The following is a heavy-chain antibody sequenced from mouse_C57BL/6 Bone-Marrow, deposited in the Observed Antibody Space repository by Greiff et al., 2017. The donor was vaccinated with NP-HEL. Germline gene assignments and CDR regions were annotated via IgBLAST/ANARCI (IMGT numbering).Heavy chain of an antibody. CDR2: IYPGSGNT. D-gene: IGHD1-1*01. Sequence: LVESGAELVRPGASVKLSCKASGYTFTDYYINWVKQRPGQGLEWIARIYPGSGNTYYNEKFKGKATLTAEKSSSTAYMQLSSLTSEDSAVYFCARWDYYGSPSYAMDYWGQGTSVTVSS. CDR1: GYTFTDYY. CDR3: ARWDYYGSPSYAMDY. V-gene: IGHV1-76*01. J-gene: IGHJ4*01.